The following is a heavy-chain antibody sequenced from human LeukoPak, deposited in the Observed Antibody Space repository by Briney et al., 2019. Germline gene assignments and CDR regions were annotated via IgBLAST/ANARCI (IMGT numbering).Heavy chain of an antibody. V-gene: IGHV3-38-3*01. Sequence: GGSLRLSCAASGFTVSSNEMSWVRQAPGKGLEWVSSISGGSTYYADSVKGRFTISRDNSKNTLYLQMNSLRAEDTAVYYCAKGWDVDTAIDYWGQGTLVTVSS. CDR1: GFTVSSNE. J-gene: IGHJ4*02. CDR3: AKGWDVDTAIDY. CDR2: ISGGST. D-gene: IGHD5-18*01.